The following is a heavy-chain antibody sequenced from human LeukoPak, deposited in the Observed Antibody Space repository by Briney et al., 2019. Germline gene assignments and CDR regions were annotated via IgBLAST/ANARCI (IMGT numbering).Heavy chain of an antibody. Sequence: SETLSLTCAVSGGSISSGGYSWSWIRQPPGKGLEWIGYIYHIGSTYYNPSLKSRVTISVDRSKNQFSLKLSSVTAADTAVYFCARAGGTMVRGVIINDAFDIWGQGTMVTVSP. J-gene: IGHJ3*02. V-gene: IGHV4-30-2*01. CDR2: IYHIGST. CDR1: GGSISSGGYS. CDR3: ARAGGTMVRGVIINDAFDI. D-gene: IGHD3-10*01.